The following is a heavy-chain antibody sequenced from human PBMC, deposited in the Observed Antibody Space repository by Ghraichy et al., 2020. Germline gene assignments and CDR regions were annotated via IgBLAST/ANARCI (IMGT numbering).Heavy chain of an antibody. V-gene: IGHV4-39*01. D-gene: IGHD6-19*01. CDR3: ARLTVAVAGVAFDY. CDR2: ISYSGST. CDR1: GGSISSSSYY. Sequence: SQTLSLTCTVSGGSISSSSYYWGCIRQPPGKGLEWIGSISYSGSTYYNPSLKSRLTISVDTSKNQLSLKLSTVTAADTAVYYCARLTVAVAGVAFDYWGQGTLVTVS. J-gene: IGHJ4*02.